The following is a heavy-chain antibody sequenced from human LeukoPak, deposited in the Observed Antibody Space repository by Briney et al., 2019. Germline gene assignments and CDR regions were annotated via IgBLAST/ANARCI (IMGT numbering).Heavy chain of an antibody. CDR1: GGTFSSYA. CDR3: ARVYDSSGYRDNWFDP. V-gene: IGHV1-69*04. CDR2: IIPILGIA. J-gene: IGHJ5*02. D-gene: IGHD3-22*01. Sequence: ASVKVSCKASGGTFSSYAISWVRQAPGQGLEWMGRIIPILGIANYAQKFQGRVTITADKSTSTAYMELSSLRSEDTAVYYCARVYDSSGYRDNWFDPWGQGTLVTVSS.